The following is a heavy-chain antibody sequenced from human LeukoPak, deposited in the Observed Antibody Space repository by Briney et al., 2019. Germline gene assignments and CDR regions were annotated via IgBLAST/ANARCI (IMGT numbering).Heavy chain of an antibody. V-gene: IGHV3-33*01. J-gene: IGHJ4*02. CDR2: IYYDGSNK. CDR1: GFSFRSYG. Sequence: PGGSLRLSCAASGFSFRSYGMQWVRQAPGKGLEWVALIYYDGSNKNYADSVKGRFTISGDNSKNALYLQMNSLRAEDTAVYYCATLRSDSRGWYYFDYWGQGTLVTVSS. D-gene: IGHD6-19*01. CDR3: ATLRSDSRGWYYFDY.